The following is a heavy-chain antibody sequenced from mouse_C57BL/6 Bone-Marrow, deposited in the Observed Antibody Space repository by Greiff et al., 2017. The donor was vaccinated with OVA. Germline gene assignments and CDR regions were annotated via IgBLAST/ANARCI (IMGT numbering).Heavy chain of an antibody. CDR3: ARGGYYFDY. D-gene: IGHD1-1*02. Sequence: QVQLQQPGAELVKPGASVKRSCKASGSTFTSYWMHWVKRRPGRGLGWIGRIDPNSGGTKYNEKFKSKATLTVDKPSSTAYMQLSSLTSEDSAVYYCARGGYYFDYWGQGTTLTVSS. V-gene: IGHV1-72*01. J-gene: IGHJ2*01. CDR2: IDPNSGGT. CDR1: GSTFTSYW.